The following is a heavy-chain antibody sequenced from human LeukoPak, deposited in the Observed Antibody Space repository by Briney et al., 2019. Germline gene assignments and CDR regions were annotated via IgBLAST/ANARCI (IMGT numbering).Heavy chain of an antibody. D-gene: IGHD6-19*01. CDR1: GFTLSDHY. CDR2: ISSTSSYI. V-gene: IGHV3-21*01. J-gene: IGHJ3*02. Sequence: GGSLRLSCAASGFTLSDHYMDGVRQAPGKGPEWVSSISSTSSYIYYADSVRGRFTISRDNAKNSLYLQMNSLRAEDIAVYYCARAGIVLVPGGFDIWGQRTMVTFST. CDR3: ARAGIVLVPGGFDI.